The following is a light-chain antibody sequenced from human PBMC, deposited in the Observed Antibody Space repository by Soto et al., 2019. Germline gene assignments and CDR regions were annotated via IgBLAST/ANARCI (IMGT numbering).Light chain of an antibody. CDR2: DAS. CDR1: QSVSSNY. J-gene: IGKJ1*01. CDR3: QQYVSSPRT. Sequence: ESVLTQSPGTLSLSPGERSTLSCRASQSVSSNYLAWYQQKPGQAPRLLIYDASNRATGIPARFSGSGSGTDFTLTISSLEPEDFAVYYCQQYVSSPRTFGQGTKVDI. V-gene: IGKV3-20*01.